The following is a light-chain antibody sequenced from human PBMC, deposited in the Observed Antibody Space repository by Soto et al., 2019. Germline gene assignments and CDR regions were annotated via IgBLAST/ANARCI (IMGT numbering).Light chain of an antibody. CDR3: HKYGISHPDT. J-gene: IGKJ1*01. Sequence: ELVCTQSPGPLSLSPGERATLSCRASQSVSSSYLAWYQQKPRQPPRPLIYGASHRATGIPDSFSGSGSGTAFTLTISTLEPQDFAMYDCHKYGISHPDTFGQGTRVDIK. CDR1: QSVSSSY. V-gene: IGKV3-20*01. CDR2: GAS.